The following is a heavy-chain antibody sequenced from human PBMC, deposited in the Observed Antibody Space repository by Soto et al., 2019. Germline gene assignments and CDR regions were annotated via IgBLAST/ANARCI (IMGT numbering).Heavy chain of an antibody. CDR2: ISSASDTI. CDR3: AKVKSWYFRAIQH. D-gene: IGHD6-13*01. V-gene: IGHV3-48*02. CDR1: GFTFSSYS. Sequence: EVQLVESGGALVQRGGSLRLSCAVSGFTFSSYSMHWVRQAPGKGLEWISFISSASDTIYYADSVQGRFTISRDNAKNSLYLQLNSLRDEDSAVYYCAKVKSWYFRAIQHWGQGTLVSVSS. J-gene: IGHJ1*01.